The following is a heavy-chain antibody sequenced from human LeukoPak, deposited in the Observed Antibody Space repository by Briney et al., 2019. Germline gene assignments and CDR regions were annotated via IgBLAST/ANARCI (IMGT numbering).Heavy chain of an antibody. CDR2: ISSSGSTI. J-gene: IGHJ4*02. CDR1: GFTFSSYE. CDR3: AKDRAESGSYYGLVDY. V-gene: IGHV3-48*03. D-gene: IGHD1-26*01. Sequence: GGSLRLSCAASGFTFSSYEMNWVRQAPGKGLEWVSYISSSGSTIYYADSVKGRFTISRDNAKNSLYLQMNSLRAEDTAVYYCAKDRAESGSYYGLVDYWGQGTLVTVSS.